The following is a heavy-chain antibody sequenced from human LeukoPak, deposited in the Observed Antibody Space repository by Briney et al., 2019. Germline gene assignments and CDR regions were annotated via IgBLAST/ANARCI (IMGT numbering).Heavy chain of an antibody. CDR3: ARDTQLGTTVTTRGMDV. CDR1: GFTFSSYN. J-gene: IGHJ6*02. CDR2: ISSSSNYI. V-gene: IGHV3-21*01. D-gene: IGHD4-17*01. Sequence: VGSLRLSCAASGFTFSSYNMNCVCQAPRKGLEWVSSISSSSNYIYYADSVRGRFTISRDNAKNSLFLQMNSLRAEDTAVFYCARDTQLGTTVTTRGMDVWGQGTTVTVSS.